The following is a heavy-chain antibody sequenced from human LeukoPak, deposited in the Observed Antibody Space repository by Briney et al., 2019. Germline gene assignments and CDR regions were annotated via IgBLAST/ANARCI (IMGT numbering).Heavy chain of an antibody. V-gene: IGHV3-7*01. D-gene: IGHD3-16*01. CDR2: IKQDGSEK. J-gene: IGHJ6*02. CDR3: ARDRFGYYGMDV. Sequence: GYLLLPCSASGFTFSSYWMSWVRQAPGKGLEWVANIKQDGSEKYYVDSVKGRFTISRDNAKNSLYLQMNSLRAEDTAVYYCARDRFGYYGMDVWGQGTTVTVSS. CDR1: GFTFSSYW.